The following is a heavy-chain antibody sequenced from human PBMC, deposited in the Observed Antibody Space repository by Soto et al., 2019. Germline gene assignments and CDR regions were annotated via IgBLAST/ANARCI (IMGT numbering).Heavy chain of an antibody. CDR2: IYYSGST. J-gene: IGHJ3*02. D-gene: IGHD3-22*01. Sequence: QVQLQESGPGLVKPSQTLSLTCTVSGGSISSGDYYWSWIRQPPGKGLEWIGYIYYSGSTYYNPSLKSRVTISVDTSKNQFSLKLSSVTAADTAVYHCARGPLGEPSYYYDSSGYRGADAFDIWGQGTMVTVSS. CDR1: GGSISSGDYY. CDR3: ARGPLGEPSYYYDSSGYRGADAFDI. V-gene: IGHV4-30-4*01.